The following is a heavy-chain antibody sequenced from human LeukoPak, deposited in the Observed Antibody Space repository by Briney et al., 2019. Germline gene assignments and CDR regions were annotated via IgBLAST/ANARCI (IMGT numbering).Heavy chain of an antibody. CDR3: AKGSMRVPAKDAFDI. J-gene: IGHJ3*02. CDR2: IWYDGSNK. CDR1: GFTFSSYG. Sequence: PGGSLRLSCAASGFTFSSYGLPWVRQAPGKGLEWVAVIWYDGSNKYYADSVKGRFTISRDNSKNTLYLQMNSLRAEDTAVYYCAKGSMRVPAKDAFDIWGQGTMVTVSS. V-gene: IGHV3-33*06. D-gene: IGHD2-2*01.